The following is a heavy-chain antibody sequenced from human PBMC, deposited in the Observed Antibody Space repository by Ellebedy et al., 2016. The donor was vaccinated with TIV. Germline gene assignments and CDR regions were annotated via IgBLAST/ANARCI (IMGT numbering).Heavy chain of an antibody. Sequence: GGSLRLSXAASGFTFSSYSMNWVRQAPGKGLEWVSSISSSSSYIYYADSVKGRFTISRDNAKNSLYLQMNSLRAEDTAVYYCASPRYSSGPPFYWGQGTLVTVSS. CDR1: GFTFSSYS. V-gene: IGHV3-21*01. CDR3: ASPRYSSGPPFY. CDR2: ISSSSSYI. J-gene: IGHJ4*02. D-gene: IGHD6-19*01.